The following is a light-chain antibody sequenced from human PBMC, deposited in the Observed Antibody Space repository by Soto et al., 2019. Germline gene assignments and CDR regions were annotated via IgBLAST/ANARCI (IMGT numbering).Light chain of an antibody. CDR3: QQYNNWSIT. CDR1: QSVSSN. Sequence: ELVVAQSPATLSVSPGERSSVSCRASQSVSSNLAWYQQKPGQAPRLLIYGASTRATGIPARFSGSGSGTEFTLTISSLQSEDFAVYYCQQYNNWSITFGQGTRLE. J-gene: IGKJ5*01. CDR2: GAS. V-gene: IGKV3-15*01.